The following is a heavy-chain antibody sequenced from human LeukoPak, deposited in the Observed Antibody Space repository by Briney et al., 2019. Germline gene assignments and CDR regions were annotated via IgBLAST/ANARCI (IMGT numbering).Heavy chain of an antibody. CDR1: GFTFSNYA. CDR3: AKSPGYSSSWYDY. CDR2: ISSGGGST. D-gene: IGHD6-13*01. J-gene: IGHJ4*02. V-gene: IGHV3-23*01. Sequence: GGSLRLSCAASGFTFSNYAMSWVRQAPGKGLEWVSAISSGGGSTYYADSVKGRFTISRDNSKNTLYLQMNSLRAEDTAVYYCAKSPGYSSSWYDYWGQGTLVTVSS.